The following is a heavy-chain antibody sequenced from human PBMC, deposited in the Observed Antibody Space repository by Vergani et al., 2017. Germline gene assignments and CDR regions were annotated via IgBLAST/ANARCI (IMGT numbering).Heavy chain of an antibody. V-gene: IGHV3-23*01. Sequence: EVQLLESGGGLVQPGGSLRLSCAASGFTFSSYAMSWVRQAPGKGLEWVSAISGSGGSTYYADSVKGRFTISRDNSKNTLYLQMNSLRAEDTAVYYCPKYEPIQPGRVLLWFGAPKNYFDYWGQGTLVTVSS. J-gene: IGHJ4*02. CDR3: PKYEPIQPGRVLLWFGAPKNYFDY. CDR2: ISGSGGST. CDR1: GFTFSSYA. D-gene: IGHD3-10*01.